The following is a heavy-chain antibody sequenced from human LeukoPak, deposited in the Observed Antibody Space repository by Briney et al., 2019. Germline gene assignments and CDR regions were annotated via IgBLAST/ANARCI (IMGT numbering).Heavy chain of an antibody. CDR2: IYYRGST. Sequence: SETLSLTCTVSGGSISSSSYYWGWIRQPPGKGLEWIGTIYYRGSTYYNPSLRSRVTISVDTSKNQFSLKLSSVTAADTAVYYCARQVYNRDYWGQGTLVTVSS. V-gene: IGHV4-39*01. CDR3: ARQVYNRDY. J-gene: IGHJ4*02. D-gene: IGHD5-24*01. CDR1: GGSISSSSYY.